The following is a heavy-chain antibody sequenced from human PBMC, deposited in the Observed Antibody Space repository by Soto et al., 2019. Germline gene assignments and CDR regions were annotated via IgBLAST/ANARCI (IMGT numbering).Heavy chain of an antibody. J-gene: IGHJ5*02. Sequence: EVQLVESGGGLVKPGGSLRLSCAASGFTFSNAWMSWVRQAPGKGLEWVGRIKSKTDGGTTDYAAPVKGRFTISRDDSKNTLYLQMNSLKTEDTAVDYCTTEFNDSGDYAVDPWGQGTLVTVSS. V-gene: IGHV3-15*01. CDR2: IKSKTDGGTT. CDR1: GFTFSNAW. CDR3: TTEFNDSGDYAVDP. D-gene: IGHD4-17*01.